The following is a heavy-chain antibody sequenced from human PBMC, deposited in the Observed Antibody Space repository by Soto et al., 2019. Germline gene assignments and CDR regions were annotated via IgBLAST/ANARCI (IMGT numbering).Heavy chain of an antibody. D-gene: IGHD6-19*01. Sequence: GGSLRLSCAASGFTFSSYGMHWVRQAPGKGLEWVAVIWYDGSNKYYADSVKGRFTISRDNSKNTLYLQMNSLRAEDTAVYYCARALAVAGTIYDYWGQGTLVTVSS. CDR2: IWYDGSNK. CDR1: GFTFSSYG. CDR3: ARALAVAGTIYDY. J-gene: IGHJ4*02. V-gene: IGHV3-33*01.